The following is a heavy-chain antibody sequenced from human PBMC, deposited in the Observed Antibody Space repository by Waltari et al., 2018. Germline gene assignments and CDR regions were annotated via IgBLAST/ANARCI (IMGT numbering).Heavy chain of an antibody. CDR1: AFSVSGTY. J-gene: IGHJ6*02. D-gene: IGHD3-22*01. V-gene: IGHV3-53*04. CDR3: VTHSSNYYFAMDV. CDR2: STVGGKT. Sequence: EVQLVESGGGLVQSGGSLRLSCEASAFSVSGTYMSWVRQAPGKGLEWVSVSTVGGKTYYGDSVRGRFTMSRHDSKNTVYLQMDNLRPEDTAVFYCVTHSSNYYFAMDVWGPGTTVTVSS.